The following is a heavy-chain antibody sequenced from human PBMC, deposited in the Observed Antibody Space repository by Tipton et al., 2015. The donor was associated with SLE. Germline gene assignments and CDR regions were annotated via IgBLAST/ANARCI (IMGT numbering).Heavy chain of an antibody. CDR1: GFTFSDYT. CDR2: ISSGSSYI. CDR3: ARSHSGSFYWYFDL. D-gene: IGHD1-26*01. Sequence: SLRLSCEASGFTFSDYTMNWVRQAPGKGLEWVSYISSGSSYIYYADSMKGRFTISRDNAKNLLNLQMNSLRAEDTALYYCARSHSGSFYWYFDLWGRGTLVTVSS. V-gene: IGHV3-21*06. J-gene: IGHJ2*01.